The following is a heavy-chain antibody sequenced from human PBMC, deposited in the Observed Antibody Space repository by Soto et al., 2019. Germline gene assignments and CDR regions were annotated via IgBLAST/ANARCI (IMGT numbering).Heavy chain of an antibody. CDR1: GFTFSSYG. Sequence: QVQLVESGGGVVQPGRSLRLSCAASGFTFSSYGMHWFRQAPGKGLEWMAGVSYDGSNKYYADSVKGRFTIARDNSKNALYGRLNSLIAEDTALYYCAKDQGDEIDVYDGFAIWGRGRMCTVSS. D-gene: IGHD2-21*01. V-gene: IGHV3-30*18. CDR3: AKDQGDEIDVYDGFAI. CDR2: VSYDGSNK. J-gene: IGHJ3*02.